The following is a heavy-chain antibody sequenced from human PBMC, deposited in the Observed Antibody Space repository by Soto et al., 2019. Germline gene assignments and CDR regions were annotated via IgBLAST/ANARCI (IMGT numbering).Heavy chain of an antibody. J-gene: IGHJ6*02. Sequence: PSETLSLTCTVSGGSISSGGYYWSWIRQHPGKGLEWIGYIYYSGSTYYNPSLKSRVTISVDTSKNQFSLKLSSVTAADTAVYYCAREGRGYSYGYDPDYYYYYGMDVWGQGTTVTVSS. CDR3: AREGRGYSYGYDPDYYYYYGMDV. V-gene: IGHV4-31*03. CDR2: IYYSGST. CDR1: GGSISSGGYY. D-gene: IGHD5-18*01.